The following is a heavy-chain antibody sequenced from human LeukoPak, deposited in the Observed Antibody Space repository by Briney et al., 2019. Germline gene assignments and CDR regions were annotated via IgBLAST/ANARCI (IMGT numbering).Heavy chain of an antibody. Sequence: GGSLRLSSAGSGFIFRNYAMSWVRQAPGMGLEWVSAISGSGVGTNYADSVKGRFTISRDNSKNTLYLQMNSLRAEDTAVYYCAKNGRDDHDKYFFDSWGQGTQVTVSS. CDR1: GFIFRNYA. CDR3: AKNGRDDHDKYFFDS. J-gene: IGHJ4*02. CDR2: ISGSGVGT. D-gene: IGHD3-9*01. V-gene: IGHV3-23*01.